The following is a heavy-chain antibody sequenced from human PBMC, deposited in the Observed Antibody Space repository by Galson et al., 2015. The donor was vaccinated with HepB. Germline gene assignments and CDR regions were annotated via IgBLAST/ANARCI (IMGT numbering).Heavy chain of an antibody. D-gene: IGHD2-2*01. CDR3: AKDHCSSTSCYHLAEYFQH. Sequence: CAISGDSVSGHSAAWNWIRQSPSRGLEWLGRTYYRSKWYNSYAESVKSRIAINPDTSKNQFSLHLNSVTPEDTAVYYCAKDHCSSTSCYHLAEYFQHWGQGTLVTVSS. CDR1: GDSVSGHSAA. V-gene: IGHV6-1*01. CDR2: TYYRSKWYN. J-gene: IGHJ1*01.